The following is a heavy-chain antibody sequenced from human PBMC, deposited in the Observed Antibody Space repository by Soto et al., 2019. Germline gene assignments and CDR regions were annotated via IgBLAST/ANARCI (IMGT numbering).Heavy chain of an antibody. Sequence: SETLSLTCTVSGGSISSYYWSCIRQPPGKGLEWIWYIYYSGSTNYNPSLKSRVTISVDTSKNQFSLKLSSVTAADTAVYYCARDYPRGGYNHYWGQGTLVAVS. J-gene: IGHJ4*02. CDR2: IYYSGST. CDR1: GGSISSYY. D-gene: IGHD5-12*01. V-gene: IGHV4-59*01. CDR3: ARDYPRGGYNHY.